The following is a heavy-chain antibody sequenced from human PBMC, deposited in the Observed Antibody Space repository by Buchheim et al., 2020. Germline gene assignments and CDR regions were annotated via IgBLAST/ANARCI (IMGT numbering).Heavy chain of an antibody. CDR3: VRGGDGYENFEY. CDR2: IYSPESDT. J-gene: IGHJ4*02. CDR1: GFTFSSHW. D-gene: IGHD5-24*01. V-gene: IGHV3-74*01. Sequence: EVQLVESGGGLVQPGGSLRLSCAASGFTFSSHWMHWVRQAPGKGLVWVSRIYSPESDTNYGDSVKGRFTISRDNAKNTLYLQMNSLRAEDTAVYYCVRGGDGYENFEYWGLGTL.